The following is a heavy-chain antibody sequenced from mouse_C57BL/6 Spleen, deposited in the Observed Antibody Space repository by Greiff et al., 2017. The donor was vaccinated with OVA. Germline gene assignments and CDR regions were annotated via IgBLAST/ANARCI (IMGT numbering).Heavy chain of an antibody. CDR3: ARLDSSGPLYAMDY. V-gene: IGHV5-6*01. J-gene: IGHJ4*01. Sequence: EVQLVESGGDLVKPGGSLKLSCAASGFTFSSYGMSWVRQTPDKRLEWVATISSGGSYTYYPDSVKGRFTISRDNAKNTLYLQMSSLKSEDTAMYYCARLDSSGPLYAMDYWGQGTSVTVSS. D-gene: IGHD3-2*02. CDR1: GFTFSSYG. CDR2: ISSGGSYT.